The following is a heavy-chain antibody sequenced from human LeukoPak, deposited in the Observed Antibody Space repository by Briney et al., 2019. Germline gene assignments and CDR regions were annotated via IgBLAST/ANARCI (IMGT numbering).Heavy chain of an antibody. CDR3: ARSTGDDYGDYLRY. D-gene: IGHD4-17*01. V-gene: IGHV3-66*01. CDR2: TYSDGST. J-gene: IGHJ4*02. CDR1: GFSVSNNY. Sequence: GGSLRLSCAASGFSVSNNYINWVRQAPGKALGWVSVTYSDGSTYYADSVKGRFTISRDNSKNTLFVQVNSLRAEDTAVYYCARSTGDDYGDYLRYWGQGTLVTVSS.